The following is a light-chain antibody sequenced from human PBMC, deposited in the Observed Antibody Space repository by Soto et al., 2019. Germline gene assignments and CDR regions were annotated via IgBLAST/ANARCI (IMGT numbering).Light chain of an antibody. CDR3: SSYTRNSTLYVV. CDR1: SSDVGGYNY. Sequence: QSVLTQPASVSGSPGQSITISCTGTSSDVGGYNYVSWYQQQPGKAPKLMIYDVSNRPSGVSNRFSGSKSGNTASLTISGLQAEDEADYYCSSYTRNSTLYVVFGGGTKLTVL. J-gene: IGLJ2*01. CDR2: DVS. V-gene: IGLV2-14*01.